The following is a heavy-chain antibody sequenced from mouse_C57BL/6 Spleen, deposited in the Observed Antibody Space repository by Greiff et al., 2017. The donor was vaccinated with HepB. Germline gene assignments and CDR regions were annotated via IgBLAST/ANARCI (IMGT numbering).Heavy chain of an antibody. Sequence: EVNVVESGEGLVKPGGSLKLSCAASGFTFSSYAMSWVRQTPEKRLEWVAYISSGGDYIYYADTVKGRFTISRDNARNTLYLQMSSLKSEDTAMYYCTRDLYYGYVYAMDYWGQGTSVTVSS. V-gene: IGHV5-9-1*02. D-gene: IGHD2-2*01. CDR2: ISSGGDYI. J-gene: IGHJ4*01. CDR1: GFTFSSYA. CDR3: TRDLYYGYVYAMDY.